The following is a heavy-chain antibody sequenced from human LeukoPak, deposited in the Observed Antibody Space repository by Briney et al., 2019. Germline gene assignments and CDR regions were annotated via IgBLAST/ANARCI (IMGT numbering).Heavy chain of an antibody. CDR1: GFTFSSYG. CDR2: IRYDGSNK. Sequence: PGGALRLSCAASGFTFSSYGMHWVRQAPGKGLEGVAFIRYDGSNKYYADSVKGRFTISRDNSKNTLYLQMNSLRAEDTAVYYCAKLVVPAAMGDYYYYYLDVWGKGTTVTVSS. V-gene: IGHV3-30*02. D-gene: IGHD2-2*01. J-gene: IGHJ6*03. CDR3: AKLVVPAAMGDYYYYYLDV.